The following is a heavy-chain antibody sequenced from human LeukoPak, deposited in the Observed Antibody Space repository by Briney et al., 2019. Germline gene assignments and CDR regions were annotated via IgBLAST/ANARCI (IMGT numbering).Heavy chain of an antibody. CDR3: ARVPGGPARDLNY. D-gene: IGHD3-16*01. J-gene: IGHJ4*02. CDR2: INPNSGGT. V-gene: IGHV1-2*02. CDR1: GYTFTGYY. Sequence: ASVKVSCKASGYTFTGYYMHWVRQAPRQGLEWMGWINPNSGGTNYAQKFQGRVTMTTDTSISTAYMELSSLTSDDTAVYYCARVPGGPARDLNYWGQGSLVTVSS.